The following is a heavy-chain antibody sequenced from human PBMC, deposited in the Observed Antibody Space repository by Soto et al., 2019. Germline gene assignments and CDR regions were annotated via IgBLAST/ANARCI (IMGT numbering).Heavy chain of an antibody. Sequence: ASVKVSCKVSGYTLTELSIHCVRQAPGKGLEWMGGFDPEDGETIYAQKFQGRVTMTEDTSTDTAYMELSSLRSEDTAVYCCATTSPRVLRYFDWFLVWGQGTLVTVS. CDR3: ATTSPRVLRYFDWFLV. CDR1: GYTLTELS. J-gene: IGHJ4*02. D-gene: IGHD3-9*01. V-gene: IGHV1-24*01. CDR2: FDPEDGET.